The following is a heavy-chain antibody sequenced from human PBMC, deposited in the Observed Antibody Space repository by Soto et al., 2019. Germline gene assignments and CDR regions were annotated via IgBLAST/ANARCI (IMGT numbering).Heavy chain of an antibody. CDR3: ARRSGYCYYGMDV. V-gene: IGHV4-30-4*01. CDR2: IYYSGST. J-gene: IGHJ6*02. D-gene: IGHD3-3*01. Sequence: SETLSLTCTVSGGSISSGDYYWSWIRQPPGKGLEWIGYIYYSGSTYYNPSLKSRVTISVDTSKNQFSLKLSSVTAADTAVYYCARRSGYCYYGMDVWGQGATVTVSS. CDR1: GGSISSGDYY.